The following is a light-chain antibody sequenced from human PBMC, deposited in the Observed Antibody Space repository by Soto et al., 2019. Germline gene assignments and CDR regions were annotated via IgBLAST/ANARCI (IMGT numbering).Light chain of an antibody. CDR1: QSINSW. J-gene: IGKJ4*01. V-gene: IGKV1-5*01. CDR2: DAS. CDR3: QQVHSFPLT. Sequence: DIQMTQSPSTLSASVGDRVTITCRASQSINSWLAWYQQRPGRAPKLLIYDASSLDSGVPSRFSGSRSGTEFTLTISSLQPDDFATYYCQQVHSFPLTFGGGTKVDIK.